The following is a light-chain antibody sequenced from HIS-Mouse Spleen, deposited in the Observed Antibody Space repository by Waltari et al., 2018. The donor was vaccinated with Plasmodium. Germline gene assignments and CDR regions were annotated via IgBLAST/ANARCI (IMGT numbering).Light chain of an antibody. CDR1: QSVSSSY. CDR2: GAS. CDR3: QQYGSSGT. Sequence: EIVLTQSPGTLSLSPGERATLSCRASQSVSSSYLAWYQQKPDQAPRLLIYGASSRASGIPDRFSGSGSGTDFTLTISRLEPEDVAVYYCQQYGSSGTFGQGTKVEIK. J-gene: IGKJ1*01. V-gene: IGKV3-20*01.